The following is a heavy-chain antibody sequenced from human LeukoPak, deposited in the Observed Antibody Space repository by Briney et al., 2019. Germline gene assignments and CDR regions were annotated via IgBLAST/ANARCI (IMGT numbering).Heavy chain of an antibody. CDR3: ARVPLIAAPDTLFDY. J-gene: IGHJ4*02. Sequence: ASVKVSFKASAYTFTVYYMHWIRQAPAPGLEWMGRINPNSGGTNYAQKFQGRGTITRDTSISTAYMELSRLRSEDTAVYYCARVPLIAAPDTLFDYWGQGTLVTVSS. V-gene: IGHV1-2*06. CDR1: AYTFTVYY. CDR2: INPNSGGT. D-gene: IGHD6-13*01.